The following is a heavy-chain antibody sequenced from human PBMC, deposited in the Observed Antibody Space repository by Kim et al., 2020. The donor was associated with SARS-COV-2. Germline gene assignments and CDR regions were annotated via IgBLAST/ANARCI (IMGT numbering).Heavy chain of an antibody. CDR3: AAMVTPPPCCYGMDV. CDR2: INHSGST. V-gene: IGHV4-34*01. D-gene: IGHD5-18*01. Sequence: SETLSLTCAVYGGSFSGYYWSWIRQPPGKGLEWIGEINHSGSTNYNPSLKSRVTISVDTSKNQFSLKLSSVTAAATAVYYCAAMVTPPPCCYGMDVWGQGTTVTVSS. J-gene: IGHJ6*02. CDR1: GGSFSGYY.